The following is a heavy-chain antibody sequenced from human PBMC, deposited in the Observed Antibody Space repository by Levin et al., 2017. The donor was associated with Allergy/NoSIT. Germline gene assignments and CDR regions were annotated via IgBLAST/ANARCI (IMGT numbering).Heavy chain of an antibody. CDR1: GFTFSNYA. D-gene: IGHD2-21*01. J-gene: IGHJ6*03. CDR2: ISENGDKT. CDR3: VNWWGCGDYSYYYMDV. Sequence: GGSLRLSCSASGFTFSNYAMHWVRQAPGKALEYVSAISENGDKTFYADAVKGRFTISRDNSKNTLNLQMSSLRVEDTAVYYCVNWWGCGDYSYYYMDVWDQGTTVTVSS. V-gene: IGHV3-64D*06.